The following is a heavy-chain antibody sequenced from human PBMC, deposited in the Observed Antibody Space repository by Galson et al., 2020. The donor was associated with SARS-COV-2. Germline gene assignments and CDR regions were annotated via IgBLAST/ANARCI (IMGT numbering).Heavy chain of an antibody. D-gene: IGHD4-17*01. Sequence: GGSLRLSCAASGFTFSSYGMHWVRQAPGKGLEWVAVIWYDGSNKYYADSVKGRFTISRDNSKNTLYLQMNSLRAEDTAVYYCARESDYGDKRGNSFFDYWGQGTLVTVSS. CDR3: ARESDYGDKRGNSFFDY. CDR1: GFTFSSYG. CDR2: IWYDGSNK. J-gene: IGHJ4*02. V-gene: IGHV3-33*01.